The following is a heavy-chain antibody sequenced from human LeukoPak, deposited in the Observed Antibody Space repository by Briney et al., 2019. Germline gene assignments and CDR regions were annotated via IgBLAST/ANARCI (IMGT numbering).Heavy chain of an antibody. D-gene: IGHD3-22*01. CDR1: GFTFSSYS. V-gene: IGHV3-48*01. Sequence: GGSLRLSCAASGFTFSSYSMNWVRQAPGKGLEWVSYISSSSSTIYYADSVKGRFTISRDNAKNSLYLQMNSLRAEDTAVYYCARDYYDTMEYFQHWGQGTLVTVSS. CDR2: ISSSSSTI. CDR3: ARDYYDTMEYFQH. J-gene: IGHJ1*01.